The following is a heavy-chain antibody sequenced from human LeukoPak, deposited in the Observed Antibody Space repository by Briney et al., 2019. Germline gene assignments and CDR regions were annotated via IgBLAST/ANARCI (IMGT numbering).Heavy chain of an antibody. D-gene: IGHD1-14*01. Sequence: SQTLSLTCTVSGGSISDGGYYWSWIRQHPGKGLEWIGYIYDSGTTYYSPALQSRVTISVDTSDNRFSLKLKSLTAADTAVYYCARGGDRRGFDYWGQGTLVTVSS. CDR3: ARGGDRRGFDY. V-gene: IGHV4-31*03. CDR1: GGSISDGGYY. J-gene: IGHJ4*02. CDR2: IYDSGTT.